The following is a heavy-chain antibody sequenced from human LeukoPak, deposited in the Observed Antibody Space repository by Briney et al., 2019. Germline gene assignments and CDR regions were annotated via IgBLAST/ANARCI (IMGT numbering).Heavy chain of an antibody. D-gene: IGHD1-14*01. CDR3: AKGPPGFDY. CDR2: ISYDGSNK. J-gene: IGHJ4*02. Sequence: GGSLRLSCAASGFTFSSYGMHWVRQAPGKGLEWVAVISYDGSNKYYADSVKGRFTISRDNSKNTLCLQMNSLRAEDTAVYCCAKGPPGFDYWGQGTLVTVSS. V-gene: IGHV3-30*18. CDR1: GFTFSSYG.